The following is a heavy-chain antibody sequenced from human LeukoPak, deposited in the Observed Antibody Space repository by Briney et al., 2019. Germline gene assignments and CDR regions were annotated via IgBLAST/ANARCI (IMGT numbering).Heavy chain of an antibody. D-gene: IGHD3-16*01. CDR2: INPNSGGT. V-gene: IGHV1-2*02. CDR1: GYTFTGYY. CDR3: ARDHVTAYGMDV. J-gene: IGHJ6*02. Sequence: ASVTVSFKASGYTFTGYYMHWVRQAPGQGLEWMGWINPNSGGTNYAQKFQGRVTMTRDTSISTAYMELSRLRSDDTAVYYCARDHVTAYGMDVWGQGTTVTVSS.